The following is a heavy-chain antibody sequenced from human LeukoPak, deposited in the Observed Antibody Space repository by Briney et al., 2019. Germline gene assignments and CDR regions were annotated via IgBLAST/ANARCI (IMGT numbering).Heavy chain of an antibody. J-gene: IGHJ6*02. CDR1: GFTFSSYA. V-gene: IGHV3-23*01. CDR2: ISGSGGST. D-gene: IGHD3-9*01. Sequence: GGSLRLSCAASGFTFSSYAMSWVRQAPGKGLEWVSAISGSGGSTYYADSVKGRFTISRDNSKNTLYLQMNSLRAEDTAVYYCSRNFDWLLGSIYYYYGMDVWGQGTTVTVSS. CDR3: SRNFDWLLGSIYYYYGMDV.